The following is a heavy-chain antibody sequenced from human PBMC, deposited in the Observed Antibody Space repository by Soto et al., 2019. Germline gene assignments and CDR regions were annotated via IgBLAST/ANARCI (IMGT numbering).Heavy chain of an antibody. CDR1: GYSISSGYY. D-gene: IGHD6-13*01. J-gene: IGHJ4*02. Sequence: PSETLSLTCAVSGYSISSGYYWGWIRQPPGKGLEWIGSIYHSGSTYYNPSLKSRVTISVDTSKNQFSLKLSSVTAADTAVYYCARGGPRDSSPRPEEFDYWGQGTLVTVSS. CDR3: ARGGPRDSSPRPEEFDY. CDR2: IYHSGST. V-gene: IGHV4-38-2*01.